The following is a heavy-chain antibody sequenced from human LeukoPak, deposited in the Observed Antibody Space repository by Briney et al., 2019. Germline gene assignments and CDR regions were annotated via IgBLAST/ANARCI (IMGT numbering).Heavy chain of an antibody. CDR1: GYTFTGYY. CDR2: INPNSGGT. CDR3: ARDISGSYPAYYFDY. J-gene: IGHJ4*02. Sequence: ASVKVSCKASGYTFTGYYMHWVRQAPGQGLEWMGWINPNSGGTNYAQKFQGRVTMPRDTSISTAYMELSRLRSDDTAVYYCARDISGSYPAYYFDYWGQGTLVTVSS. D-gene: IGHD1-26*01. V-gene: IGHV1-2*02.